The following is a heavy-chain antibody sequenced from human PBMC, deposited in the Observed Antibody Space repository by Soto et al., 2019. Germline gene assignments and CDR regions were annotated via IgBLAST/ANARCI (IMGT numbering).Heavy chain of an antibody. Sequence: PSETLSLTCTVSGGSISSYYWSWIRQTPGKGLESIGYINYSGTTKYNPSLKSRVTISVDTSKNQFSLKLSSVTAADTAVYYCGRLIWGGGGYYYYYRDVGGKGTRVTVSS. V-gene: IGHV4-59*08. CDR1: GGSISSYY. D-gene: IGHD3-16*01. J-gene: IGHJ6*03. CDR3: GRLIWGGGGYYYYYRDV. CDR2: INYSGTT.